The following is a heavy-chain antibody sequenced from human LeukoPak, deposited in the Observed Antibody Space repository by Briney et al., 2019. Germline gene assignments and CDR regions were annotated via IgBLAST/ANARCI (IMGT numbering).Heavy chain of an antibody. J-gene: IGHJ4*02. CDR2: IVVGSGNT. CDR3: AADQISSGYVGDLDY. Sequence: GASVKVSCKASGFTFTSSAVQWVRQARGQRLEWIGWIVVGSGNTNYAQKLQERVTITRDMSTSTAYMELSSLRSEDTAVYYCAADQISSGYVGDLDYWGQGTLVTVSS. V-gene: IGHV1-58*01. D-gene: IGHD3-22*01. CDR1: GFTFTSSA.